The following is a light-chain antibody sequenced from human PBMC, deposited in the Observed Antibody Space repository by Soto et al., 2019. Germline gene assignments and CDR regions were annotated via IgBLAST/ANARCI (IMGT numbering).Light chain of an antibody. CDR3: QQYGSSSWT. CDR1: QSVSSSY. J-gene: IGKJ1*01. Sequence: EIVLTQSPGTLSLSPGERATLSCRASQSVSSSYLAWYQQKPGQAPRLLIYGTSIRATAIPYWFSRRWSGTDFTLTISRLEPEDFAVYYCQQYGSSSWTFGQGTKLDI. CDR2: GTS. V-gene: IGKV3-20*01.